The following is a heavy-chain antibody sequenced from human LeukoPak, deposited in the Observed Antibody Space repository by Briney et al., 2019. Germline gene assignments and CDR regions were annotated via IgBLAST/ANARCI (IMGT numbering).Heavy chain of an antibody. D-gene: IGHD3-22*01. V-gene: IGHV1-24*01. CDR2: FDRENGET. CDR1: GYTLTELS. J-gene: IGHJ4*02. Sequence: GASVKVSCKVSGYTLTELSMHWVRQAPGKGLEWMGSFDRENGETLYAQEFQGRVTLTEDTSADTAYMELISLRSEDTAVYYCTRSAVVLPYYFDYWGQGTLVAVSS. CDR3: TRSAVVLPYYFDY.